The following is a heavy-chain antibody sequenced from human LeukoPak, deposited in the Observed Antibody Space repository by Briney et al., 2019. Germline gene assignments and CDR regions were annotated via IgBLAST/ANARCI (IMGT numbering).Heavy chain of an antibody. CDR2: MNPNSGNT. J-gene: IGHJ4*02. V-gene: IGHV1-8*03. D-gene: IGHD5-12*01. Sequence: AASVKVSCKASGYTFTSYDINWVRQATGQGLEWMGWMNPNSGNTGYAQKFQGRVTITRNTSISTAYMELSSLRSEDTAVYYCARGYSVWGSGYDYSNGRDYWGQGTLVTVSS. CDR3: ARGYSVWGSGYDYSNGRDY. CDR1: GYTFTSYD.